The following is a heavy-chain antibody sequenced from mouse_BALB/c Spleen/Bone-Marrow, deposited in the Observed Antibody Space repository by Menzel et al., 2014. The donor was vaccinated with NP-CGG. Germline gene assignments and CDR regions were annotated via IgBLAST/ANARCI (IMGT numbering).Heavy chain of an antibody. CDR3: ARDSDWFAY. CDR2: IRNKANGYTT. V-gene: IGHV7-3*02. CDR1: RFTFTDNY. J-gene: IGHJ3*01. Sequence: EVQGVESGGGLVQPGGSLRLSCATSRFTFTDNYMTWVRQPPGKALEWLGFIRNKANGYTTEYSASVKGRFTISRDNSQSILYLQMNTLRAEDSATYYCARDSDWFAYWGQGTLVTVSA.